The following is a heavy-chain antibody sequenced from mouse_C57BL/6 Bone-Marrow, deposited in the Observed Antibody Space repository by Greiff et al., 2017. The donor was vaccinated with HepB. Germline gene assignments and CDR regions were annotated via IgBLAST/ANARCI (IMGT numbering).Heavy chain of an antibody. V-gene: IGHV2-5*01. Sequence: QVQLQQSGPGLVQPSQSLSITCTVSGFSLTSYGVHWVRQSPGKGLEWLGVIWRGGSTDYNAAFMSRLSITKDNSKSQVFFKMNSLQADDTAIYYCAKNWGTTVVAPAMDYWGQGTSVTVSS. CDR1: GFSLTSYG. D-gene: IGHD1-1*01. CDR2: IWRGGST. CDR3: AKNWGTTVVAPAMDY. J-gene: IGHJ4*01.